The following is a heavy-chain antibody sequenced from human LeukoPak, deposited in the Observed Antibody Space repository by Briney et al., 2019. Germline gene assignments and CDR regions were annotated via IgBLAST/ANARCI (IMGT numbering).Heavy chain of an antibody. Sequence: PGGSLRLSCAASGFTFSSYEMNWVRQAPGKGLEWLSYISSSGSTIYYADSVKGRFTISRDNAKNSLYLQMNSLRAEDTAVYYCARYPVFGEYYYYMDVWGKGTTVTVSS. D-gene: IGHD3-3*01. CDR3: ARYPVFGEYYYYMDV. V-gene: IGHV3-48*03. J-gene: IGHJ6*03. CDR1: GFTFSSYE. CDR2: ISSSGSTI.